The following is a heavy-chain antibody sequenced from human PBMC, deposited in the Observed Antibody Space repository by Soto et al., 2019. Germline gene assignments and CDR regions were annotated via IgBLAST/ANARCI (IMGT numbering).Heavy chain of an antibody. V-gene: IGHV3-33*01. CDR3: ARECTYCSVTPTALDY. Sequence: GGSLRLSCAASGFTFSSYGMHWVRQAPGKGLEWVAVIWYDGSNKYYADSVKGRFTISRDNSKNTLYLQMNSLRAEDTAVYYCARECTYCSVTPTALDYWGQGTLVTVSS. J-gene: IGHJ4*02. CDR1: GFTFSSYG. D-gene: IGHD2-15*01. CDR2: IWYDGSNK.